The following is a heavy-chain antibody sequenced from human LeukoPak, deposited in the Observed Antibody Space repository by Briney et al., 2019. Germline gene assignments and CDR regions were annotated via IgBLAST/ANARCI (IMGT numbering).Heavy chain of an antibody. CDR1: GFTFSSYV. Sequence: PGRSLRLSCAAAGFTFSSYVMHGVREARGKGLERVAVIWYDVVNKYDADSVKGRFTISRDTSKNTLYLQMNSLRAEDTAVYYCARDGAGAAAAMDVWGKGTTVTVSS. V-gene: IGHV3-33*01. J-gene: IGHJ6*04. CDR3: ARDGAGAAAAMDV. D-gene: IGHD2-15*01. CDR2: IWYDVVNK.